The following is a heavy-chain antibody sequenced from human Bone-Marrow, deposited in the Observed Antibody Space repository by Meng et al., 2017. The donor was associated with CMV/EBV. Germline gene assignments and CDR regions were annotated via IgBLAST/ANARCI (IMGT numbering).Heavy chain of an antibody. CDR2: ISYDGSNK. V-gene: IGHV3-30-3*01. J-gene: IGHJ4*02. Sequence: VRALGFGGCLGQPGGSLRLSCAPSGLTFSSYAMSWVRQAPGKGLEWVAVISYDGSNKYYADSVKGRFTISRDNSKNTLYLQMNSLRAEDTAVYYCAREERLPYFDYWGQGTLVTVSS. D-gene: IGHD4-11*01. CDR3: AREERLPYFDY. CDR1: GLTFSSYA.